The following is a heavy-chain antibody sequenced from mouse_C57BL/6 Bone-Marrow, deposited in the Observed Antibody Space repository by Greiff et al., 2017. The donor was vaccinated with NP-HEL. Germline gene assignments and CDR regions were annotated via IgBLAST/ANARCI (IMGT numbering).Heavy chain of an antibody. V-gene: IGHV14-4*01. Sequence: VQLQQSGAELVRPGASVKLSCTASGFNIKDDYMHWVKQRPEQGLEWIGWIDPENGDTEYASKFQGKATITADTSSNTAYLQLSSLTSEDTAVYYCTTFRGWYAMDYWGQGTSVTVSS. CDR2: IDPENGDT. J-gene: IGHJ4*01. CDR1: GFNIKDDY. CDR3: TTFRGWYAMDY. D-gene: IGHD3-3*01.